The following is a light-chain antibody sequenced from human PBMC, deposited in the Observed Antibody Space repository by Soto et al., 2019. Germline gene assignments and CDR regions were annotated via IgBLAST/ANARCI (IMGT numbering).Light chain of an antibody. CDR1: SSDVGAYIY. CDR3: SSYTSSSTEV. J-gene: IGLJ1*01. CDR2: DVS. V-gene: IGLV2-14*03. Sequence: QSVLTQPASVSGSPVQSIAISCTGTSSDVGAYIYVSWYQHHPGKAPKVILYDVSARPSGVSDRFSGSKSGNTASLTISGLQPEDEADYYCSSYTSSSTEVFGTGTKVTVL.